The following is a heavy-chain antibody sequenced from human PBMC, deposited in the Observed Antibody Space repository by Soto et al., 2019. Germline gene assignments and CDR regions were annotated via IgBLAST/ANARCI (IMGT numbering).Heavy chain of an antibody. CDR2: IIPIFGTA. CDR3: ARTLDYVWGSYRSPRGWFDP. CDR1: GGTFSSYA. Sequence: ASVKVSCKASGGTFSSYAISWVRQAPGQGLEWMGGIIPIFGTANYAQKFQGRVTITADESTSTAYMELSSLRSEDTAVYYCARTLDYVWGSYRSPRGWFDPWGQGTLVTVSS. J-gene: IGHJ5*02. D-gene: IGHD3-16*02. V-gene: IGHV1-69*13.